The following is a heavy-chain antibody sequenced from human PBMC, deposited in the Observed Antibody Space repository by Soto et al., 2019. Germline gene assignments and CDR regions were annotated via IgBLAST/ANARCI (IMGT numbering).Heavy chain of an antibody. V-gene: IGHV4-61*01. J-gene: IGHJ4*02. Sequence: SETLSLTCTVSGVSISSSSYYWSWIRQPPGKGLEWIGYIYYSGSTNYNPSLKSRVTISVDTSKNQFSLKLSSVTAADTAVYYCARIYYDSSGYYLDYWGQGTLVTVSS. D-gene: IGHD3-22*01. CDR1: GVSISSSSYY. CDR3: ARIYYDSSGYYLDY. CDR2: IYYSGST.